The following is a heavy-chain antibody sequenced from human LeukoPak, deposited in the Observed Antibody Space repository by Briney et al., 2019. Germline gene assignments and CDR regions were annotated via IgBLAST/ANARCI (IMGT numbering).Heavy chain of an antibody. Sequence: ASVKVSCKASGYTFTSYYMHWVRQAPGQGLEWMGIINPSGDSTSYAQKFQGRVTMTRDTSTSTVYMELSSLRSEDTAVYYCASYSSRPDYYYYYYMDVWGKGTTVTVSS. D-gene: IGHD6-13*01. V-gene: IGHV1-46*01. CDR2: INPSGDST. CDR1: GYTFTSYY. J-gene: IGHJ6*03. CDR3: ASYSSRPDYYYYYYMDV.